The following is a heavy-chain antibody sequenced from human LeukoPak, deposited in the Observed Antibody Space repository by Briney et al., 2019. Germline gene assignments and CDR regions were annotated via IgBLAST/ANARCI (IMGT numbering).Heavy chain of an antibody. D-gene: IGHD1-1*01. Sequence: SETLSLTCAVYGGSFSDYYWSWIRQPPGKGLEWTGNIHYSGSTNYNPSLKSRVTISADMSKNQFSLKLSSVTAADTAVYYCAREDTTGLTDFWGQGTLVTVSS. CDR3: AREDTTGLTDF. J-gene: IGHJ4*02. V-gene: IGHV4-59*01. CDR2: IHYSGST. CDR1: GGSFSDYY.